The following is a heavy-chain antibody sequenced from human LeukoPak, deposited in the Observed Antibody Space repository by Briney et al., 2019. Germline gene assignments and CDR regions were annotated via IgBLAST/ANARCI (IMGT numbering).Heavy chain of an antibody. V-gene: IGHV3-30*02. Sequence: PGGSLRLSCAASGLTFSSYGMHWVRQAPGKGLEWVAFIRYDGSNKYYADSVKGRFTISRDNSKNTLYLQMNSLRAEDTAVYYCAKDLGNWNSEYYFDYWGQGTLVTVSS. J-gene: IGHJ4*02. CDR2: IRYDGSNK. CDR1: GLTFSSYG. CDR3: AKDLGNWNSEYYFDY. D-gene: IGHD1-7*01.